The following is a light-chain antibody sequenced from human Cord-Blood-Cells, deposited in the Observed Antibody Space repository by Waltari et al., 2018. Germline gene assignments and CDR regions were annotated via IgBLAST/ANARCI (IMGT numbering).Light chain of an antibody. CDR2: DAS. CDR1: QDISNY. Sequence: MTQSPSALSASVGDRVTITCQASQDISNYLYSYQQEPGKAPKRLIYDASTLEAGVPGRFSGRGSGTDFTFTISDLQAEDIGTYYCQRYDKLPYTFGQGTKLEVK. J-gene: IGKJ2*01. CDR3: QRYDKLPYT. V-gene: IGKV1-33*01.